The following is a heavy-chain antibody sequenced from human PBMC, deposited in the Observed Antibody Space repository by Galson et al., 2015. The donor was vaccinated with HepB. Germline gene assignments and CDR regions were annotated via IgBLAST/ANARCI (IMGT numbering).Heavy chain of an antibody. J-gene: IGHJ4*02. CDR2: INPSGGST. CDR3: ARARPIRKTDY. V-gene: IGHV1-46*01. CDR1: GYTFTGYY. Sequence: SVKVSCKASGYTFTGYYMHWVRQAPGQGLEWMGIINPSGGSTSYAQKFQGRVTMTRDTSISTAYMELSRLRSDDTAVYYCARARPIRKTDYWGQGTLVTVSS. D-gene: IGHD1-14*01.